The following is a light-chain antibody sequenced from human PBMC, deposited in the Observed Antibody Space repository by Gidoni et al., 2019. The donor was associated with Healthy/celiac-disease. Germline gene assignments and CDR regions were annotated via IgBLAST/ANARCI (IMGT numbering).Light chain of an antibody. J-gene: IGKJ1*01. V-gene: IGKV1-27*01. CDR2: AAS. Sequence: DLQMTQSPSSLSASVGARVTITGRASQGISNYLAWYQQKPGKVPKLLIYAASTLQSGVPSRLSGSGSGTDFTLTISSLQPEDVATYYCQKYNSAPRTFGQGTKVEIK. CDR3: QKYNSAPRT. CDR1: QGISNY.